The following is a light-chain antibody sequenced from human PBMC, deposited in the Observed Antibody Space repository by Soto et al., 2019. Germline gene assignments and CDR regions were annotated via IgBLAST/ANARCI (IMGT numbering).Light chain of an antibody. V-gene: IGKV3-15*01. CDR3: QQYNNWPWT. J-gene: IGKJ1*01. Sequence: EIVMTQSPATLSVSPGGRATVSCRASQSISGTLAWYQQKPGQAPRLLIYGASTRATSFPARFSGSGSGTDFTLTISGLQSEDFAVYYCQQYNNWPWTFGQGTKVEIK. CDR1: QSISGT. CDR2: GAS.